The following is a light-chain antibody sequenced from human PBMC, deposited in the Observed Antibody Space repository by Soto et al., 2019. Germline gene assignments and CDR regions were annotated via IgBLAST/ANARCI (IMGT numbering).Light chain of an antibody. Sequence: EIVMTQSPATLSVSPGERATLSCRASQSISSNLAWYQQKPGQAPRLLIYGASTRATGVPARFSGSGSGTDFTLTIGSLQPEDFATYYCQQAFSFPRTFGQGTKVEIK. CDR3: QQAFSFPRT. J-gene: IGKJ1*01. V-gene: IGKV3-15*01. CDR1: QSISSN. CDR2: GAS.